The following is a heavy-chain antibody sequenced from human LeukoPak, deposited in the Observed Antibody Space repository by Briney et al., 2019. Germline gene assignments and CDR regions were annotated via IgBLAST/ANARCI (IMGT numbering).Heavy chain of an antibody. J-gene: IGHJ6*03. Sequence: PSETLSLTCTVSGGSISSGGYFWSWIRQHPGKGLEWIGYIYYSESTYYNPSLKSRVTISVDTSKNQFSLKLSSVTAADTAVYYCARDSGTVTTGYMDVWGKGTTVNVSS. D-gene: IGHD4-11*01. CDR2: IYYSEST. CDR3: ARDSGTVTTGYMDV. V-gene: IGHV4-31*03. CDR1: GGSISSGGYF.